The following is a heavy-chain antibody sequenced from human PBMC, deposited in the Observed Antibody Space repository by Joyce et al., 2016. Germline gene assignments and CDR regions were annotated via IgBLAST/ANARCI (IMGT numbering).Heavy chain of an antibody. CDR2: INPTGLST. CDR3: ARDGPDEFASKFLLDS. D-gene: IGHD4-11*01. V-gene: IGHV1-46*01. CDR1: GKSLTDYY. Sequence: QVHLVQSGAEVKKPGASAKVSCTASGKSLTDYYVHWVRQAPGQGLEWMRNINPTGLSTRSAQNFQGRLTLTRDMSTSTVYMELTGLTSEDTVVYYCARDGPDEFASKFLLDSWGQGTLLSVSS. J-gene: IGHJ4*02.